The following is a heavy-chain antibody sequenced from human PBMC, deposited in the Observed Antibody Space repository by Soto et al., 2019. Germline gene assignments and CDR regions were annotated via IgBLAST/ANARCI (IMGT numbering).Heavy chain of an antibody. J-gene: IGHJ3*02. D-gene: IGHD3-9*01. CDR1: GFTFSSYG. V-gene: IGHV3-30*18. CDR2: ISYDGSNK. CDR3: AKDHQYFDWLLRRRYFPAVDAFDI. Sequence: QVQLVESGGGVVQPGRSLRLSCAASGFTFSSYGMHWVRQAPGKGLEWVADISYDGSNKYYADSVKGRFTISTDNSHNTLYLQMNSLRAEDPAVYYCAKDHQYFDWLLRRRYFPAVDAFDIWGQGTMVTVSS.